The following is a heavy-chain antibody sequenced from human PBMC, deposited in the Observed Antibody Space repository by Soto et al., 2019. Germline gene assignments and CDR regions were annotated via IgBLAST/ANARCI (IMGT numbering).Heavy chain of an antibody. V-gene: IGHV3-74*01. CDR3: VRTSLVVAVATREDF. Sequence: GGSLILSCAASGFIFINYWMHWVRQAPGKGLVWVSRIDSDGSRITYADFVKGRFTISRDNAKNTVYLHMNSLTAEDTAVYYCVRTSLVVAVATREDFWGQGTLVTVSS. J-gene: IGHJ4*02. CDR2: IDSDGSRI. CDR1: GFIFINYW. D-gene: IGHD2-15*01.